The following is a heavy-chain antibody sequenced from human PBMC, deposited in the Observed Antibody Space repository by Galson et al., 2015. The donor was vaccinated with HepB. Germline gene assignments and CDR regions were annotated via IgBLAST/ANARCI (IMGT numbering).Heavy chain of an antibody. V-gene: IGHV2-5*01. CDR3: AHTRYITSLEAFDP. CDR2: IYYNDDK. D-gene: IGHD6-13*01. CDR1: GFSLSTLPLG. Sequence: PALVKPTQTLTLTCTFSGFSLSTLPLGVGWIRQPPGKTLEWLALIYYNDDKYYNPSLKSRLTVTKDTPKNQVILTMTDMDPVDTATYYCAHTRYITSLEAFDPWGQGILVTVSS. J-gene: IGHJ5*02.